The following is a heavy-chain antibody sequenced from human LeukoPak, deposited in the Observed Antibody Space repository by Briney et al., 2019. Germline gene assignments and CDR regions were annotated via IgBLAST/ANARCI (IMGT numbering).Heavy chain of an antibody. CDR1: GFTFSSYA. CDR3: ANTDPQWLVRRGSDY. V-gene: IGHV3-23*01. Sequence: GGSLRLSCAASGFTFSSYAMSWVRQAPGKGLEWVSAISGSGGSTYYADSVKGRFTISRDNSKNTLYLQMNSLRAEDTAVYYCANTDPQWLVRRGSDYWGQGTLVTVSS. CDR2: ISGSGGST. D-gene: IGHD6-19*01. J-gene: IGHJ4*02.